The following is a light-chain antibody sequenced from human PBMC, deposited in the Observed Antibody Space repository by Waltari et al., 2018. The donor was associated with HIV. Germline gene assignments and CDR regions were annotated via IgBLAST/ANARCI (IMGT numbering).Light chain of an antibody. J-gene: IGKJ1*01. CDR3: QQYNHWPWT. CDR1: QSVTTN. CDR2: GSS. Sequence: EIVMTQSPVTFSVSPGERATLSCRASQSVTTNLAWYQQKPGQAPRLLFYGSSTRATGLPDRFSGSGSGTEFTLTISSLQSEDSAVYYCQQYNHWPWTFGQGTTVEIK. V-gene: IGKV3-15*01.